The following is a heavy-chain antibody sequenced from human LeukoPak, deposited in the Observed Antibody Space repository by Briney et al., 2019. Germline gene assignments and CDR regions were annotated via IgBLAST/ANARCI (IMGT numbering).Heavy chain of an antibody. CDR2: IYPGEGIYATATT. CDR1: GVSISAYY. CDR3: ARDPTTVTTIFDS. V-gene: IGHV4-4*07. J-gene: IGHJ4*02. D-gene: IGHD4-11*01. Sequence: SETLSLTCSVSGVSISAYYWSWIRQSAGNRLEWIGRIYPGEGIYATATTSYNPSFKSRVTMSEDTSKNQLSLKLSSVTAADTAVYYCARDPTTVTTIFDSWGQGILVTVSS.